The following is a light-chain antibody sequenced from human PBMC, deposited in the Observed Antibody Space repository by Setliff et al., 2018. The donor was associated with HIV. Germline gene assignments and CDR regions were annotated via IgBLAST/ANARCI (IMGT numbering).Light chain of an antibody. J-gene: IGLJ1*01. V-gene: IGLV2-11*01. CDR2: DVS. CDR3: CSYADSSNYV. Sequence: QSVLTQPRSVSGSPGQPVTISCTGTSSDVGGYNYVSWYQQHPGKAPKLMIYDVSKRPSGVPDRFSGSKSGNTASLTISGLQAEDEADYYCCSYADSSNYVFGTGTKVTVL. CDR1: SSDVGGYNY.